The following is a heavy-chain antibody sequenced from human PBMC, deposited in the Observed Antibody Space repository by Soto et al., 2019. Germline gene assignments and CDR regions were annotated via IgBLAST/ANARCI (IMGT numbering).Heavy chain of an antibody. J-gene: IGHJ3*02. CDR2: IFYSGTT. CDR1: GDSISSDIHY. D-gene: IGHD2-15*01. V-gene: IGHV4-31*03. Sequence: SETLSLTCSVSGDSISSDIHYWSWIRQHPGKGLEWIGYIFYSGTTYYNPSLKSRLTLLVDTSKNQLSLRLSSVTAADTAVYYCARGLYGTSDIWGQGTMVTVSS. CDR3: ARGLYGTSDI.